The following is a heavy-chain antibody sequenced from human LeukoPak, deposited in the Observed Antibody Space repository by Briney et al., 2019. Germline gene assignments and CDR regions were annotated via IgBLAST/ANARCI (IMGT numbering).Heavy chain of an antibody. CDR1: GGSISSYY. D-gene: IGHD3-22*01. CDR2: IYYSGST. CDR3: ARTYYYDSSGYYTLEYYFDY. V-gene: IGHV4-59*01. J-gene: IGHJ4*02. Sequence: SETLSLTCTVSGGSISSYYWSWIRQPPGKGLEYIGYIYYSGSTNYNPSLKSRVTISVDTSKNQFSLKLSSVTAADTAVYYCARTYYYDSSGYYTLEYYFDYWGQGTLVTVSS.